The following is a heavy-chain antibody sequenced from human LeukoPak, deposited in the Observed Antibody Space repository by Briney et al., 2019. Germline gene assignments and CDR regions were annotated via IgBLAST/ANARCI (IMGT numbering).Heavy chain of an antibody. CDR3: ARSPSFSSYYYYMDV. J-gene: IGHJ6*03. Sequence: SETLSLTCTVSGGSISSYYWSWIRQPPGKGLEWIGYIYYSGSTNYNPSLKSRVTISVDTSKNQFSLKLSSVTAADTAVYYCARSPSFSSYYYYMDVWVKGTTVTVSS. V-gene: IGHV4-59*01. CDR1: GGSISSYY. D-gene: IGHD2-2*01. CDR2: IYYSGST.